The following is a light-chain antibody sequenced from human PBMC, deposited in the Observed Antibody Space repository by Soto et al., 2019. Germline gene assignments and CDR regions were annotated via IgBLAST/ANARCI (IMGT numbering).Light chain of an antibody. CDR2: EVS. V-gene: IGLV2-8*01. Sequence: QSALTQPPSASGSPGQSVTISCTGTSSDVGGYNYVSWYQQHSGKAPKLMIYEVSKRPSGVPDRFSGSKSGNTASLTVSGLQAEDEADYYCSSYAGSNHNCVFGGGTKLTVL. CDR3: SSYAGSNHNCV. CDR1: SSDVGGYNY. J-gene: IGLJ3*02.